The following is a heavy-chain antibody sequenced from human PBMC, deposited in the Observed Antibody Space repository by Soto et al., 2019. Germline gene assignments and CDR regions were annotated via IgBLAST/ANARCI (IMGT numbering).Heavy chain of an antibody. CDR2: ISAYNGNT. J-gene: IGHJ4*02. CDR1: GXTFTSYG. CDR3: ARDHITGTTRPLTY. V-gene: IGHV1-18*01. Sequence: ASVKVSCKASGXTFTSYGISWVRQAPGQGLEWMGWISAYNGNTNYAQKLQGRVTMTTDTSTSTAYMELRSLRSDDTAVYYCARDHITGTTRPLTYWGQGTLVTVSS. D-gene: IGHD1-7*01.